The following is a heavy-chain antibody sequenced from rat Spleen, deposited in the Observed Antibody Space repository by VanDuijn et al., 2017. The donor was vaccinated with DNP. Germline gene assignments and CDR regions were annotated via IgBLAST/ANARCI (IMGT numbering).Heavy chain of an antibody. Sequence: EVQLVESGGGPVQPGRSLKLSCVASGFIFSNYWMTWIRQAPGKGLEWVASISNTGGSTYYPDSVKGRFTISRDNAKSTLYLQMNSLRSEDTATYYCVGRPPPTRGPFDYWGQGVTVTVSS. CDR2: ISNTGGST. D-gene: IGHD1-4*01. J-gene: IGHJ2*01. CDR1: GFIFSNYW. V-gene: IGHV5-31*01. CDR3: VGRPPPTRGPFDY.